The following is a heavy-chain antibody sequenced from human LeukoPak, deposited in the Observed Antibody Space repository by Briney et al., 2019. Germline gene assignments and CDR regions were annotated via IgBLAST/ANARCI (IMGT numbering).Heavy chain of an antibody. CDR1: GGSFSGYY. D-gene: IGHD5-24*01. CDR2: INHSGST. J-gene: IGHJ4*02. CDR3: ARGQGRIGRWLQLGYPFDY. V-gene: IGHV4-34*01. Sequence: SETLSLTCAVYGGSFSGYYWSWIRQPPGKGREWIGEINHSGSTNYNPSLKSRVTISVDTSKNQFSLKLSSVTAADTAVYYCARGQGRIGRWLQLGYPFDYWGQGTLVTVSS.